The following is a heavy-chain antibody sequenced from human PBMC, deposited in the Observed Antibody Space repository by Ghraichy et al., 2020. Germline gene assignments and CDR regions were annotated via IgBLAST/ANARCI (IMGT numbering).Heavy chain of an antibody. CDR3: ARETKRRFLEWLLYRRGPPLPALGGMDV. D-gene: IGHD3-3*01. V-gene: IGHV1-8*01. J-gene: IGHJ6*02. CDR2: MNPNSGNT. Sequence: ASVKVSCKASGYTFTSYDINWVRQATGQGLEWMGWMNPNSGNTGYAQKFQGRVTMTRNTSISTAYMELSSLRSEDTAVYYCARETKRRFLEWLLYRRGPPLPALGGMDVWGQGTTVTVSS. CDR1: GYTFTSYD.